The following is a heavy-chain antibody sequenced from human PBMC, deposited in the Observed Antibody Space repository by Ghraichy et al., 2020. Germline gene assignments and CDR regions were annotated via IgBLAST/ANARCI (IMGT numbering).Heavy chain of an antibody. D-gene: IGHD2-21*01. J-gene: IGHJ3*02. Sequence: GESLNISCAASGFTFGNYWMTWIRQTPGKGLEWVANIKQNGIENNYSDSVKGRFTISRDNAKNSLYLQMNSLRAEDTAVYYCARDVGYSRGSIHYDAYDIWGQGTMVTVSS. V-gene: IGHV3-7*05. CDR2: IKQNGIEN. CDR1: GFTFGNYW. CDR3: ARDVGYSRGSIHYDAYDI.